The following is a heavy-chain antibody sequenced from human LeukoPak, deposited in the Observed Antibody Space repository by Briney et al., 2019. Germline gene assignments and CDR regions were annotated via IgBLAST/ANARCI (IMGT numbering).Heavy chain of an antibody. J-gene: IGHJ5*02. V-gene: IGHV4-31*03. CDR1: GGSISTSNYY. D-gene: IGHD2-2*02. Sequence: SETLSLTCTVSGGSISTSNYYWSWIRQHPGKGLEWIGYIYYSGSTYYNPSLKSRVTISVDTSKNQFSLKLSSVTAADTAVYYCARVRAEGYCSSTSCYSWFDPWGQGTLVTVSS. CDR2: IYYSGST. CDR3: ARVRAEGYCSSTSCYSWFDP.